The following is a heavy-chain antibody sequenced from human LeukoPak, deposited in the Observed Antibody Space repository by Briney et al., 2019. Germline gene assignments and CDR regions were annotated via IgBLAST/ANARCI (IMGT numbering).Heavy chain of an antibody. CDR3: ARDQWRVGYCSSTSCYPDAFDM. CDR1: GYTFTSYG. V-gene: IGHV1-18*01. D-gene: IGHD2-2*01. Sequence: ASVKVSCMASGYTFTSYGISWVRQAPGQGLEGMGWISAYNGNTNHAQKIQGRVTMTTYPSTSTAYMELRSLRSDDTAVYYCARDQWRVGYCSSTSCYPDAFDMWGEGTMVTVS. J-gene: IGHJ3*02. CDR2: ISAYNGNT.